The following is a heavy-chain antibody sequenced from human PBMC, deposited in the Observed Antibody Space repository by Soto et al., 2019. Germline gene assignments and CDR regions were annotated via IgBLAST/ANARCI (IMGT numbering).Heavy chain of an antibody. CDR3: AKDRVLVLSFYFDY. D-gene: IGHD6-13*01. Sequence: EVQLVESGGGLVQPGRSLRLSCAASGFTFDDYAMHWVRPAPGKGLEWVSGISWNSGSIGYADSVKGRFTISRDNAKNSLYLKMNSLRAEDTALYYCAKDRVLVLSFYFDYWGQGTLVTVSS. CDR1: GFTFDDYA. CDR2: ISWNSGSI. J-gene: IGHJ4*02. V-gene: IGHV3-9*01.